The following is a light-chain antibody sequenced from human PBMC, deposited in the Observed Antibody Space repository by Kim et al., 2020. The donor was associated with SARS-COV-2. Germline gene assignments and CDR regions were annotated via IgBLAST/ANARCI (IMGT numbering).Light chain of an antibody. CDR2: KAS. J-gene: IGKJ4*01. CDR1: QSINDW. V-gene: IGKV1-5*03. Sequence: DVQMTQSPSTLSASVGDRVTITCRASQSINDWLAWYQQKPGNAPRLLIYKASTLETGIPSRFSGSGSGTDFTLTIISLRPDDFATYYCQQYSFYPFTFGGGTKLEI. CDR3: QQYSFYPFT.